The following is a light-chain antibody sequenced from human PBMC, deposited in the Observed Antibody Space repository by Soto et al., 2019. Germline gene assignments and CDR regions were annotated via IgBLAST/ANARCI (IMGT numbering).Light chain of an antibody. CDR1: SSNIGNNY. J-gene: IGLJ3*02. Sequence: QSVLTQPPSVSATPGQKVTISCSGSSSNIGNNYVSWYQQVPGTAPKLLIYDNNKRPSGIPDRFSGSKSGTSATLGITGLQTGDEDDYYCGTWDSSLSVGVFGGGTKLTVL. V-gene: IGLV1-51*01. CDR3: GTWDSSLSVGV. CDR2: DNN.